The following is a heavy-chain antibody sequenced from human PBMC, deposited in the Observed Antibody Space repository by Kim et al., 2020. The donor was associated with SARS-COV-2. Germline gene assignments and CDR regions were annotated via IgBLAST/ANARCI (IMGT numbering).Heavy chain of an antibody. V-gene: IGHV3-30*04. D-gene: IGHD2-15*01. CDR1: GFTFSSYA. Sequence: GGSLRLSCAASGFTFSSYAMHWVRQAPGKGLEWVAVISYDGSNKYYADSVKGRFTISRDKSKNTLYLQMNSLRAEDTAVYYCAREFQRSAGNSGGPTDYYYYYGMDVWGQGTTVTVSS. CDR3: AREFQRSAGNSGGPTDYYYYYGMDV. CDR2: ISYDGSNK. J-gene: IGHJ6*02.